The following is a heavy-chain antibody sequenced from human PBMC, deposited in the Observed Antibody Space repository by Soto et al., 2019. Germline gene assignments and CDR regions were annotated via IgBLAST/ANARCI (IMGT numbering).Heavy chain of an antibody. D-gene: IGHD1-26*01. CDR3: LKLWGWEILQAFYI. V-gene: IGHV3-23*01. J-gene: IGHJ3*02. CDR1: GFAFSSYA. CDR2: ISGSGCRT. Sequence: GGSRRLSGEASGFAFSSYAMSWVRQAPGKGREWVSAISGSGCRTYSADSVKGRFTISRDNSKNTLYLQMNSLRAEDSPLYYCLKLWGWEILQAFYIWGQGTMVTVSS.